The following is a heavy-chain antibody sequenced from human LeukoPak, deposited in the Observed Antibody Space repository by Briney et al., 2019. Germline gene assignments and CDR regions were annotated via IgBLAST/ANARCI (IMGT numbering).Heavy chain of an antibody. J-gene: IGHJ6*03. Sequence: GGSLRLSRAASGFTFSSYGMSWVRQAPGKGREWGSAISGSGGSTFYADSVKGRFTISRDNYKNTLYLQMNSLRAEDTAIYYCAKNGDRGAYCTGGTCYPYFYYYMDVWGKGTTVT. CDR2: ISGSGGST. V-gene: IGHV3-23*01. D-gene: IGHD2-15*01. CDR1: GFTFSSYG. CDR3: AKNGDRGAYCTGGTCYPYFYYYMDV.